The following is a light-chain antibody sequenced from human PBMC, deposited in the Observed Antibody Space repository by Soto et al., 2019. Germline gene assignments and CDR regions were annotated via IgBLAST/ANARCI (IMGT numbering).Light chain of an antibody. CDR2: GNS. V-gene: IGLV1-40*01. CDR1: SSNIGAGYD. Sequence: QSALTQPPSVSGAPGQRVTISCTGSSSNIGAGYDVQWYQQLPGTAPNPLLYGNSNRPSGVPDRFSGSKSGTSASLAITGLQAEDEADYYCQSYDSSLSGYVFGTGTKVTVL. CDR3: QSYDSSLSGYV. J-gene: IGLJ1*01.